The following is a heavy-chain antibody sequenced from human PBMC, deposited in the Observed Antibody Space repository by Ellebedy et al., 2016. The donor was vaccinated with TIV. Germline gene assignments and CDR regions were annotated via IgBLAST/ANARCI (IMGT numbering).Heavy chain of an antibody. J-gene: IGHJ3*02. CDR3: ARAADAPSYCSGGSCYSGVDAFDI. CDR2: ISAYNGNT. V-gene: IGHV1-18*04. CDR1: GYTFTSYG. Sequence: AASVKVSCKASGYTFTSYGISWVRQAPGQGLEWMGWISAYNGNTNYAQKLQGRVTMTPDTSTSTAYMELRSLRSDNTAVYYCARAADAPSYCSGGSCYSGVDAFDIWGQGTMVTVSS. D-gene: IGHD2-15*01.